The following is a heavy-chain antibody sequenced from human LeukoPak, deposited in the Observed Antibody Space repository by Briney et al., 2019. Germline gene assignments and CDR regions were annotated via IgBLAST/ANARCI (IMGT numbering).Heavy chain of an antibody. CDR2: IKQDGSEK. CDR1: GFTFSSYG. CDR3: ARAKAAAMFSSDY. V-gene: IGHV3-7*03. Sequence: PGGSLRLSCAASGFTFSSYGMHWVRQAPGKGLEWVANIKQDGSEKYYVDSVKGRLTISRDNAKNSLYLQMNSLRVEDTAVYYCARAKAAAMFSSDYWGQGTLVTVSS. D-gene: IGHD6-13*01. J-gene: IGHJ4*02.